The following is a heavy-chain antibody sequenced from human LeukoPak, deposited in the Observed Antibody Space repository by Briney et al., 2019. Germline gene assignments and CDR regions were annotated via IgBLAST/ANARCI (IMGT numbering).Heavy chain of an antibody. V-gene: IGHV1-2*02. J-gene: IGHJ6*03. CDR2: INPNSGGT. CDR3: ARSGYYDSSGYYLGYYYYYMDV. D-gene: IGHD3-22*01. CDR1: GYTFTGYY. Sequence: ASVKVSCKASGYTFTGYYMHWVRQAPGQGLEWMGWINPNSGGTNYAQKFQGRVTMTRDTSISTAYMELSRLRSDDTAVYYCARSGYYDSSGYYLGYYYYYMDVWGKGTTVTISS.